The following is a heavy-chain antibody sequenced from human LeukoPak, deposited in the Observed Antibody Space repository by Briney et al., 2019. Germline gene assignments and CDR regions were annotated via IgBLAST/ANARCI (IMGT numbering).Heavy chain of an antibody. J-gene: IGHJ6*02. CDR3: ASGPAGGYSGSQFRGEGPRRHYYYYNGMDV. Sequence: SETLSLTCTVSGVSISSGGYYWSWIRQHPGKGLEWIGYIYYSGSTYYNPSLKSRVTISVDTSKNQFSLKLSSVTAADTAVYYCASGPAGGYSGSQFRGEGPRRHYYYYNGMDVWGQGTTVTVSS. V-gene: IGHV4-31*03. CDR2: IYYSGST. CDR1: GVSISSGGYY. D-gene: IGHD1-26*01.